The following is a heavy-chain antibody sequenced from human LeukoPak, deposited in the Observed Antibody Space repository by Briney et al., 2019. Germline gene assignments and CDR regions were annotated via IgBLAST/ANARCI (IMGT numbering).Heavy chain of an antibody. CDR2: ISAYNGNT. V-gene: IGHV1-18*01. D-gene: IGHD6-19*01. Sequence: ASVKVSCKASGYTFTSYGISWVRQAPGQGLEWMGWISAYNGNTNYAQKLQGRVTMTTDTSTSTAYMELRSLRSDDTAVYYCARWIGTRAVAGSHFDYWGQGTLVTVSS. J-gene: IGHJ4*02. CDR1: GYTFTSYG. CDR3: ARWIGTRAVAGSHFDY.